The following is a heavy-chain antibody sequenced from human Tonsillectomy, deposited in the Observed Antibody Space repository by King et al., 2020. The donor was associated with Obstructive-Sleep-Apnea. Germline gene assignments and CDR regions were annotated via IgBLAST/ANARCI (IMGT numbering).Heavy chain of an antibody. Sequence: EVQLVESGGGLVQPGGSLRLSCSASGFTFSSYAMHWVRQAPGKGREYVSGISSNGGSTYYADSVQGRFTISRDNSKNTLYLQMSSLRAEETAVYYCVKSNKYYDFWSGPYYGMDVWGQGTTVTVSS. D-gene: IGHD3-3*01. J-gene: IGHJ6*02. CDR1: GFTFSSYA. V-gene: IGHV3-64D*06. CDR2: ISSNGGST. CDR3: VKSNKYYDFWSGPYYGMDV.